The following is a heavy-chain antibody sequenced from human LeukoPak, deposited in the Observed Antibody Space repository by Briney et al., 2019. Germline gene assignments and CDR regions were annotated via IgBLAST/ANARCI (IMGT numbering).Heavy chain of an antibody. CDR2: INHSGST. Sequence: SETLSLTCTVSGDSLSSGAYYWSWIRQPPGKGLEWIGEINHSGSTNYNPSLRSRVTISVDTSKNQFSLKLSSVTAADTAVYYCARGPYLYCSSTSCYSHRGFDPWGQGTLVTVSS. CDR1: GDSLSSGAYY. V-gene: IGHV4-34*01. D-gene: IGHD2-2*01. J-gene: IGHJ5*02. CDR3: ARGPYLYCSSTSCYSHRGFDP.